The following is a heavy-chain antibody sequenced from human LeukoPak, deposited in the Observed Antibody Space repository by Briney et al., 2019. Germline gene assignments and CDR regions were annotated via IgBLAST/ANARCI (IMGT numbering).Heavy chain of an antibody. CDR3: ARQRYGELFFDD. V-gene: IGHV4-39*01. D-gene: IGHD3-10*01. J-gene: IGHJ4*02. CDR1: GGSISNSNYY. Sequence: SETLSLTCTVSGGSISNSNYYWGWIRQPPGKGLEWIASIYYIGATYYNPSLKSRVTIYVDTSKNEFSLTLRSVTAADTSVFYCARQRYGELFFDDWGQGTLVTVSS. CDR2: IYYIGAT.